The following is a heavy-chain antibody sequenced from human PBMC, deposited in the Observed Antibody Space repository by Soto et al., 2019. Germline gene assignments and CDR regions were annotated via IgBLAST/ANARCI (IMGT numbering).Heavy chain of an antibody. Sequence: PGGSLRLSCAASGFTVSIYYMSWVRQAPGKGLEWVSVIYSGGSTYYADSVKGRFIISRDDSKNTLFLQMNSLRAEDTAVYYCATAKLLLPWLFDYWGQGTLVTVS. CDR2: IYSGGST. CDR3: ATAKLLLPWLFDY. CDR1: GFTVSIYY. V-gene: IGHV3-66*01. D-gene: IGHD2-15*01. J-gene: IGHJ4*02.